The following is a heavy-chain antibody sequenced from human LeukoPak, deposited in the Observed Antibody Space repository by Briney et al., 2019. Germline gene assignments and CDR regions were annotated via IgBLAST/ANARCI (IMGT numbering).Heavy chain of an antibody. CDR2: IRSNSDGGTA. Sequence: GGSLRLSCAASGSTFRNIWMTWVRQAPGKGLEWVGRIRSNSDGGTADYAAPVKGRFTISRDDSKTTLYLQLNSLKAEDTAVYYCTTATSVTTSWSWGQGTLVTVSS. J-gene: IGHJ4*02. V-gene: IGHV3-15*01. CDR1: GSTFRNIW. CDR3: TTATSVTTSWS. D-gene: IGHD5-24*01.